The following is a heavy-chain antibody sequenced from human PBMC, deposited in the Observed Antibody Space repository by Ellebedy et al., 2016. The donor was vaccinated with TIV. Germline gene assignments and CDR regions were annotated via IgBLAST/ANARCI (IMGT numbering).Heavy chain of an antibody. Sequence: GESLKISCAASGFTFSRYWMSSVRQAPGKGLEWVANIEGDGSAKDHVDSVKGRFAISRDNARNSLYLQMNSLRAEDTAVYYCARVMHYDVSDIWGQGTLVTVSS. CDR2: IEGDGSAK. D-gene: IGHD3-3*01. CDR1: GFTFSRYW. J-gene: IGHJ3*02. V-gene: IGHV3-7*01. CDR3: ARVMHYDVSDI.